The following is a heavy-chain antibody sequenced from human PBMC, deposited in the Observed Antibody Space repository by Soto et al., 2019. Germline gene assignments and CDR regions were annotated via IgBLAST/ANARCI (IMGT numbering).Heavy chain of an antibody. CDR1: GYTFTHYD. J-gene: IGHJ4*02. D-gene: IGHD4-17*01. V-gene: IGHV1-8*01. CDR2: MNPDTGST. CDR3: AIKGGDYAYPLDF. Sequence: QVQLVQSGTEVKTPGASVKVSCKASGYTFTHYDINWVRQATGQGLEWMGWMNPDTGSTDSAQTFQGRVTMTRDTSVSTAYMELRSLTSEDTAIYYCAIKGGDYAYPLDFWGQGTLVTVSS.